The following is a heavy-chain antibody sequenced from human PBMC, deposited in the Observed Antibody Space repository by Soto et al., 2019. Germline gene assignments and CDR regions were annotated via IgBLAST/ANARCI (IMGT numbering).Heavy chain of an antibody. CDR3: AKDDNYDYVWGTYRSLYFDY. Sequence: QVQLVESGGGVVQPGRSLRLSCTASRFTFSSYGMHWVRQAPGKGLEWVAVISHDESNKYYADSVKGRFTISRDNSKNTLYLQMNSLRAEDTAVYYCAKDDNYDYVWGTYRSLYFDYWGRGTLVTVSS. J-gene: IGHJ4*02. CDR2: ISHDESNK. V-gene: IGHV3-30*18. CDR1: RFTFSSYG. D-gene: IGHD3-16*02.